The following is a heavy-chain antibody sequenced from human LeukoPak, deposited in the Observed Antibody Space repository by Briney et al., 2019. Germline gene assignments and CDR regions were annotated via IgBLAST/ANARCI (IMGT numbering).Heavy chain of an antibody. D-gene: IGHD2-2*01. J-gene: IGHJ6*03. CDR2: IYYSGST. Sequence: SETLSLTCTVSGGSISSYYWSWIRQPPGKGLEWIGYIYYSGSTNYNPSLKSRVTISVDTSKNQFSLKLSSVTAVDTAVYYCARASVDCSSTSCSYYYYYYMDVWGKGTTVTVSS. V-gene: IGHV4-59*01. CDR1: GGSISSYY. CDR3: ARASVDCSSTSCSYYYYYYMDV.